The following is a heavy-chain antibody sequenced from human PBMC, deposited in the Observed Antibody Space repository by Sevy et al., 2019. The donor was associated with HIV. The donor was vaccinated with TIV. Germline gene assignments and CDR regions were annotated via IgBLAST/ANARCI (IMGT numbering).Heavy chain of an antibody. CDR2: ISYDGSNK. J-gene: IGHJ4*02. CDR1: GFTFSSYA. CDR3: ASDSRRDGLYRDFDY. D-gene: IGHD3-16*01. Sequence: GGSLRLSCAASGFTFSSYAMHWVRQAPGKGLEWVAVISYDGSNKYYADSVKGRFTISRDNSKNTLYLQMNSLRAEDTAVYYCASDSRRDGLYRDFDYWGQGTLVTVSS. V-gene: IGHV3-30-3*01.